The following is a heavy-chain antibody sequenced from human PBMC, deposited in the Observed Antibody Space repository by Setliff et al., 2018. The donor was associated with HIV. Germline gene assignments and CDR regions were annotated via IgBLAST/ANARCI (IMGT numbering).Heavy chain of an antibody. CDR1: GYSISSGYY. V-gene: IGHV4-38-2*02. Sequence: SETLSLTCTVSGYSISSGYYWGWIRQPPGKRLEWIGEINHSGDTNYNPSLKSRVTISIDTSNNQFSLQLSSVTAADTATYYCARVGDFFDSSDYYSVLDAFDIWGQGTMVTVSS. J-gene: IGHJ3*02. CDR3: ARVGDFFDSSDYYSVLDAFDI. D-gene: IGHD3-22*01. CDR2: INHSGDT.